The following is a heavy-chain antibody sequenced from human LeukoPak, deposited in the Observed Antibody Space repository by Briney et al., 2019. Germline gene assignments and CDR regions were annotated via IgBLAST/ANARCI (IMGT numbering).Heavy chain of an antibody. CDR2: IIASGDVT. J-gene: IGHJ3*02. V-gene: IGHV3-23*01. CDR3: AKSLFTSATGTGRAFHI. D-gene: IGHD1-1*01. CDR1: GFAFRSFA. Sequence: QAGGSLRLSCAASGFAFRSFAMSWVRQAPGRGLEWVSAIIASGDVTFYADSLRGRFTISRDNSKSTLYLQMNGLRAEDTAIFYCAKSLFTSATGTGRAFHIWGQGTRVTVSS.